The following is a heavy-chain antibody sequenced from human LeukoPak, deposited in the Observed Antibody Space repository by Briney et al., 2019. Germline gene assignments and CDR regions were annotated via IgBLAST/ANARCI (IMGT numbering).Heavy chain of an antibody. Sequence: SETLSLTCAVYGGSFSGYYWNWIRQPPGKGLEWIGEINHSGSTNYNPSLKSRVTISVDTSKSQFSLRLTSVTAADTAVYYCARRRLRYSMSTAFDYWGQGILVTVSS. CDR3: ARRRLRYSMSTAFDY. J-gene: IGHJ4*02. CDR2: INHSGST. D-gene: IGHD2-21*01. V-gene: IGHV4-34*01. CDR1: GGSFSGYY.